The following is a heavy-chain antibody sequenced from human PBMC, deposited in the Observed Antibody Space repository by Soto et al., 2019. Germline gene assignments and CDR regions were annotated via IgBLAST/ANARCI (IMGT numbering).Heavy chain of an antibody. J-gene: IGHJ3*02. CDR2: IDPSDSYT. V-gene: IGHV5-10-1*01. Sequence: PWESLKISCKGSGYSFTSYWISWVRQMPGKGLEWMGRIDPSDSYTNYSPSFQGHVTISAYKSISTAYLQWSSLKASDTAMYYCARPLMVEDAFDIWGQGTMVTVSS. CDR1: GYSFTSYW. CDR3: ARPLMVEDAFDI. D-gene: IGHD2-15*01.